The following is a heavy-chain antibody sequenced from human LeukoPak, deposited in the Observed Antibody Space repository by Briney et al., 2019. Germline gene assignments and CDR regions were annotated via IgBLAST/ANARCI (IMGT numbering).Heavy chain of an antibody. D-gene: IGHD5-12*01. J-gene: IGHJ3*02. CDR1: GFTFSSYA. Sequence: GGSLRLSCAASGFTFSSYAMSWVRLAPGKGLEWVSTISGSRPTTLYADSVKGRFTISRDNSKNTLYLQMNSLRAEDTALYYCARGRGYSGYDLRGAFDIWGQGTMVTVSS. V-gene: IGHV3-23*01. CDR3: ARGRGYSGYDLRGAFDI. CDR2: ISGSRPTT.